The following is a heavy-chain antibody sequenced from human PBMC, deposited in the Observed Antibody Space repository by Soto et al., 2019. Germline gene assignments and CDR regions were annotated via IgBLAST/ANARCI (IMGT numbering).Heavy chain of an antibody. J-gene: IGHJ5*02. CDR3: AKNVAVAGFCLDP. CDR2: IYHSGGT. CDR1: GDSISSHY. Sequence: QVQLHESGPGLVKPSETLSLTCTVSGDSISSHYWSWLRQAPGKGLEWIGHIYHSGGTRYNPSIRSRVTISVDTSKNQFSLNLRSVTAADTAVYYCAKNVAVAGFCLDPWGQGILVTVSS. V-gene: IGHV4-59*11. D-gene: IGHD6-19*01.